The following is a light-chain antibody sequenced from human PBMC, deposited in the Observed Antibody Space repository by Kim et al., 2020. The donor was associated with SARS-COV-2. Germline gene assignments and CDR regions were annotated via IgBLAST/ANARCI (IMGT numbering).Light chain of an antibody. V-gene: IGKV1-5*03. Sequence: ASVGDRVTITCRASQSVSTWLAWYQQKQGKAPKLLIYKASSLETGVPSRFSGSGSGTEFNLTISSLEPDDFATYYCQHYNTYRTFGPGTKVDIK. J-gene: IGKJ1*01. CDR3: QHYNTYRT. CDR2: KAS. CDR1: QSVSTW.